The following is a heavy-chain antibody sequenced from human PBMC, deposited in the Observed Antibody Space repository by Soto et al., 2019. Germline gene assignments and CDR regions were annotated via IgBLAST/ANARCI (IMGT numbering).Heavy chain of an antibody. D-gene: IGHD6-19*01. CDR1: GYSISSGYY. CDR3: ARARIVVAGTIVDY. Sequence: SETLSLICAVSGYSISSGYYCGWIRQPPGKGLEWIGSIYHSGNTYYNPSLKSRVTISVDTSKNHFSLKLSSVTAADTAVYYCARARIVVAGTIVDYWGQGTLVTVSS. J-gene: IGHJ4*02. CDR2: IYHSGNT. V-gene: IGHV4-38-2*01.